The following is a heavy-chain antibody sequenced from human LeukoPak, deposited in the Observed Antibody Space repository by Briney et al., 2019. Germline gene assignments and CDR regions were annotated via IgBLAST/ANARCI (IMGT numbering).Heavy chain of an antibody. J-gene: IGHJ4*02. CDR2: IRYDGSNK. CDR1: GFTFSSYG. Sequence: GGSLRLSCAASGFTFSSYGMHWVRQAPGKGLEWVAFIRYDGSNKYYADSVKGRFTISRDNSKNTLYLQMNGLRAEDTAVYYCAKDKGLSWPFDSWGQGTLVTVSS. D-gene: IGHD6-13*01. V-gene: IGHV3-30*02. CDR3: AKDKGLSWPFDS.